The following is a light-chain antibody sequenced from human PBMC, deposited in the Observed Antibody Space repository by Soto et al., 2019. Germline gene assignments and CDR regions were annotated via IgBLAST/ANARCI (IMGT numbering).Light chain of an antibody. CDR2: WAS. CDR3: QQYYSTLLT. J-gene: IGKJ4*01. CDR1: QSVLYSSNNKNY. V-gene: IGKV4-1*01. Sequence: DIVMTQSPDSLAVSLGERATINCKSSQSVLYSSNNKNYLAWYQQKPGQPPKLLIYWASTRESGVPDRFSGSGCGADFSLTISSLQAEDVAVDYCQQYYSTLLTFGGGTKVEIK.